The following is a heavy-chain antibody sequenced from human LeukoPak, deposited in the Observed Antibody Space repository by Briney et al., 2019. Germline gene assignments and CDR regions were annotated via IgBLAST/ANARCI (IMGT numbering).Heavy chain of an antibody. CDR3: ARYSGSYYYPPAWDL. CDR2: ISGSSGII. D-gene: IGHD1-26*01. V-gene: IGHV3-48*01. Sequence: PGGSLRLSCAASGFTFNTYTMNWVRQAPGKGLEWVSYISGSSGIIDYADSVRGRFTISRDNAKNTLYLQMDSLRADDTAVYYCARYSGSYYYPPAWDLWGQGTLVTVSS. CDR1: GFTFNTYT. J-gene: IGHJ4*02.